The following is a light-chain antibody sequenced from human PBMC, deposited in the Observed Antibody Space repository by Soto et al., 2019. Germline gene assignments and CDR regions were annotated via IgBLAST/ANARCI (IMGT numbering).Light chain of an antibody. CDR3: QSYDSSLSGQGV. Sequence: QSVLTQPPSVSGAPGQRVTISCTGSSSNIGAGYDVHWYQQLPGTAPKLLIYGNSNRPSGVPDRFSGSKSGTSASLSITGLQAEDAADYYCQSYDSSLSGQGVFGGGTKLTVL. J-gene: IGLJ2*01. V-gene: IGLV1-40*01. CDR2: GNS. CDR1: SSNIGAGYD.